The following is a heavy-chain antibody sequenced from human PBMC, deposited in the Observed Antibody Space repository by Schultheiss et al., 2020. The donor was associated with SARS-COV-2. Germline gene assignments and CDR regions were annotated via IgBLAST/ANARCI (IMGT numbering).Heavy chain of an antibody. J-gene: IGHJ3*02. CDR1: GFTFSNYW. Sequence: GGSLRLSCAASGFTFSNYWMNWVRQAPGKGLEWVANTKQDGSEKYYVDSVKGRFSISRDNAKNSLHLQMNSLRAEDTAVYYCARGYNLSPEAFDIWGQGTMVTVSS. CDR2: TKQDGSEK. V-gene: IGHV3-7*03. D-gene: IGHD1-14*01. CDR3: ARGYNLSPEAFDI.